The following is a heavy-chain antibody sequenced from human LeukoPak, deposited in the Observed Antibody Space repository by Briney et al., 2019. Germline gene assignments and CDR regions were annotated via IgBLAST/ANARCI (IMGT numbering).Heavy chain of an antibody. CDR2: INPNSGGT. CDR3: ARSEFSFGDPFDY. V-gene: IGHV1-2*02. CDR1: GYTFTDYY. D-gene: IGHD5-18*01. Sequence: ASVKVSCKATGYTFTDYYMHWVRQAPGQGLECMGWINPNSGGTNFARKFQGRVTMTRDTSISTVYMELSRVRSDDTAMYYCARSEFSFGDPFDYWGQGTLVTVSS. J-gene: IGHJ4*02.